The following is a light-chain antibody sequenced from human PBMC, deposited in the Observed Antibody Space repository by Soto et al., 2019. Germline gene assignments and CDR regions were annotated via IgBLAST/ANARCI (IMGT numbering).Light chain of an antibody. J-gene: IGKJ1*01. CDR3: QQYNVYSRA. CDR1: QSISSW. Sequence: DIHITHSPCTLSAAVVDRVTITCRASQSISSWLAWYQQKPGKAPKLLIYKASSLESGVPSRFSGSGSGTEFTLTISSLQPDDFATYYCQQYNVYSRAFGQGTKVDIK. V-gene: IGKV1-5*03. CDR2: KAS.